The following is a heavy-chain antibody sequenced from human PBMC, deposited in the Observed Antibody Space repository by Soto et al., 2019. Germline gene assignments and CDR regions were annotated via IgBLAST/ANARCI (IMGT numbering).Heavy chain of an antibody. V-gene: IGHV4-59*01. Sequence: SETLSLTCTVSGGSISSYYWSWIRQPPGKGLEWIGYIYYSGSTNYNPSLKSRVTISVDTSKNQFSLKLSSVAAADTAVYYCARAYYDFWSGYLNWFDPWGQGTLVTVSS. J-gene: IGHJ5*02. CDR2: IYYSGST. D-gene: IGHD3-3*01. CDR3: ARAYYDFWSGYLNWFDP. CDR1: GGSISSYY.